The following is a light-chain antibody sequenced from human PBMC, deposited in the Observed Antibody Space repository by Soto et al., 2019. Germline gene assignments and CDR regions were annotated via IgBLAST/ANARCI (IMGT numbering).Light chain of an antibody. J-gene: IGKJ4*01. V-gene: IGKV4-1*01. CDR1: LSLLFTARDY. CDR3: QQYFTAPLS. CDR2: SAS. Sequence: SPLSCKSNLSLLFTARDYLAWYQQKSGRPPKLLLYSASKRESGIPDRFVGSGSGTSFTLTINTLQSEDVAVYYCQQYFTAPLSFGGGTRLEIK.